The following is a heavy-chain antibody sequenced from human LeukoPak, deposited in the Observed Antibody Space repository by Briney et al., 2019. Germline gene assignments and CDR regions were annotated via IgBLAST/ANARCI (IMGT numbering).Heavy chain of an antibody. CDR2: ISSSSSYT. CDR1: GLTFSDYY. J-gene: IGHJ4*02. Sequence: GGSLRLSCAASGLTFSDYYMSWIRQAPGKWLEWVSYISSSSSYTNYADSVKGRFTISRDNAKNSLYLQMNSLRAEDTAVYYCARHKYRSSTTCPNEYWGPGTLVTVSS. D-gene: IGHD2-2*01. V-gene: IGHV3-11*03. CDR3: ARHKYRSSTTCPNEY.